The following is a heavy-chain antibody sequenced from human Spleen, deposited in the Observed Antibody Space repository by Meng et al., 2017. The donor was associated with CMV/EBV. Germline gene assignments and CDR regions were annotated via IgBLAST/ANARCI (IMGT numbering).Heavy chain of an antibody. CDR2: INPNSGGT. D-gene: IGHD2-15*01. CDR3: ARVGCSGGSCHPWFDP. J-gene: IGHJ5*02. V-gene: IGHV1-2*02. CDR1: GYTFTGYX. Sequence: ASVKVSCXASGYTFTGYXXXWVRQAPGQGLEWMGWINPNSGGTNYAQKFQGRVTVTRDTSISTAYMELSRLRSDDTAVYYCARVGCSGGSCHPWFDPWGQGTLVTVSS.